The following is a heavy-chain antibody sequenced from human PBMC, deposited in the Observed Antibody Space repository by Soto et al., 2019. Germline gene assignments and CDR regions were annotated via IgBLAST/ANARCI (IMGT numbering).Heavy chain of an antibody. J-gene: IGHJ5*02. Sequence: EVQLVESGGGLVQPGGSLRLSCAASGFTFSSYDMHWVRQATGKGLEWVSAIGTAGDTYYPGSVKGRFTISRENAKNSLYLQMNSLRAEDTAVYYCASSVGAGGYNWFDPWGQGTLVTVSS. CDR1: GFTFSSYD. V-gene: IGHV3-13*01. CDR3: ASSVGAGGYNWFDP. D-gene: IGHD1-26*01. CDR2: IGTAGDT.